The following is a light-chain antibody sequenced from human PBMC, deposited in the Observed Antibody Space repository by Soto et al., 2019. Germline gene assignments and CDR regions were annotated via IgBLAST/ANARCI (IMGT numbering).Light chain of an antibody. V-gene: IGLV2-14*01. Sequence: QSVLTQPASVSGSPGQSITISCTGTSSDVGAYNYDSWYQQYPGEAPKVIIYDVSHRPAGVSNRFSGSKSGNTASLTISGLQTQYEADYYCSSYTSATTHVFGTGTKVTV. CDR2: DVS. CDR3: SSYTSATTHV. CDR1: SSDVGAYNY. J-gene: IGLJ1*01.